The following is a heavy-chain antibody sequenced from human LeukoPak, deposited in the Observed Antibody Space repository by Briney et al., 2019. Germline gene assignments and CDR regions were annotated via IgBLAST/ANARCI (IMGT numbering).Heavy chain of an antibody. Sequence: GGSLRLSCAASGFTFSSYWMSWVRQAPGKGLEWISYISSGATTTYYADSVKGRFTISRDNAGNSLYLQINSLRVDDTAVYYCAKGTVGAKYWGQGTLVIVSS. V-gene: IGHV3-48*04. D-gene: IGHD1-26*01. CDR1: GFTFSSYW. CDR3: AKGTVGAKY. CDR2: ISSGATTT. J-gene: IGHJ4*02.